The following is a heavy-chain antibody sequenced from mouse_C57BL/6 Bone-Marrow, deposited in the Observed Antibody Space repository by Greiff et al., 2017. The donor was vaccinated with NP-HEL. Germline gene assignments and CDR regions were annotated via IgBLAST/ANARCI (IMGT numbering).Heavy chain of an antibody. CDR2: INPSSGYT. CDR1: GYTFTSYW. CDR3: AGWGWLLRPWFAY. Sequence: QVQLQQSGAELAKPGASVKLSCKASGYTFTSYWMHWVKQRPGQGLEWIGYINPSSGYTKYNQKFKDKATLTADKSSSTAYMQLSSLTYEDSAVYYGAGWGWLLRPWFAYWGQGTLVTVSA. D-gene: IGHD2-3*01. V-gene: IGHV1-7*01. J-gene: IGHJ3*01.